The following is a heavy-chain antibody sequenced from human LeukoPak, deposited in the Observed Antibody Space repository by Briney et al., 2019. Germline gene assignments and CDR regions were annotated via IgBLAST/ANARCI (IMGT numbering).Heavy chain of an antibody. CDR1: YY. V-gene: IGHV3-11*04. D-gene: IGHD4-17*01. CDR3: ARDDYGDYYMDV. CDR2: ISSSGSTI. Sequence: YYWGWIRQAPGKGLEWVSYISSSGSTIYYADSVKGRFTISRDNAKNSLYLQMNSLRAEDTAVYYCARDDYGDYYMDVWGKGTTVTVSS. J-gene: IGHJ6*03.